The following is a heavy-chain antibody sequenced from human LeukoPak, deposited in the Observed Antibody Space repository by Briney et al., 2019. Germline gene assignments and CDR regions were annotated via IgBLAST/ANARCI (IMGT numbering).Heavy chain of an antibody. CDR2: MNPNSGNT. V-gene: IGHV1-8*02. Sequence: GASVKVSCKASGYTFTGYYMHWVRQAPGQGLEWMGWMNPNSGNTGYAQKFQGRVTMTRNTSISTAYMELSSLRSEDTAVYYCARGLYSSGWWRDYYYYMDVWGKGTTVTVSS. CDR1: GYTFTGYY. D-gene: IGHD6-19*01. CDR3: ARGLYSSGWWRDYYYYMDV. J-gene: IGHJ6*03.